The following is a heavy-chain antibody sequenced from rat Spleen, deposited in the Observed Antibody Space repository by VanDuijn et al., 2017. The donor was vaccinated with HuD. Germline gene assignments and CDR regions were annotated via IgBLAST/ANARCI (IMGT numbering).Heavy chain of an antibody. Sequence: EVQLVESGGGLVQPGRSLKLSCVASGFTLNNYWMTWIRQAPGKGLEWVASITNTGGVTYYPDSVRGRFTISRDNAKSTLYLQMDSLRSEDTATYYCATDGTRVSRFAYWGQGTLVTVSS. J-gene: IGHJ3*01. CDR1: GFTLNNYW. D-gene: IGHD1-4*01. V-gene: IGHV5-31*01. CDR2: ITNTGGVT. CDR3: ATDGTRVSRFAY.